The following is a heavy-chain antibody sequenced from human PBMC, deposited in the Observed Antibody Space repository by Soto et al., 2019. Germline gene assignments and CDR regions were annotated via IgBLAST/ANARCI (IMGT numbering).Heavy chain of an antibody. Sequence: QLQLQESGSGLVKPSQTLSLTCAVSGGSISSGGYSWSWIRQPPGKGLEWIGYIYHSGSTYYNPFLKSRVTISVDRLKNQLSMRLSSVTAADTALYYGARGSGDSSGYYFGWFDPWGQGTLVTVSS. V-gene: IGHV4-30-2*01. CDR3: ARGSGDSSGYYFGWFDP. CDR1: GGSISSGGYS. J-gene: IGHJ5*02. CDR2: IYHSGST. D-gene: IGHD3-22*01.